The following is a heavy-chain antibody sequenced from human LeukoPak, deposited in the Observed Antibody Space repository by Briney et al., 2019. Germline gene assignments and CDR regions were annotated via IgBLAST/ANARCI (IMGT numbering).Heavy chain of an antibody. V-gene: IGHV3-48*04. CDR2: ISGSSSVI. Sequence: GGSLRLSCAASGFTFSIYSVNWVRQAPGKGLEWVSYISGSSSVIYYADSVKGRFTISRDNAKKSLYLQMNSLRVEDTAVYYCARDVGGDSSGSEQFDYWGQGTLVTVSS. D-gene: IGHD6-19*01. CDR1: GFTFSIYS. CDR3: ARDVGGDSSGSEQFDY. J-gene: IGHJ4*02.